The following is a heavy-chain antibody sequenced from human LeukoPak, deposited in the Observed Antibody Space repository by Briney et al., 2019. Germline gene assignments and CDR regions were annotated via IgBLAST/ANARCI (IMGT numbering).Heavy chain of an antibody. CDR2: ISGSGGST. D-gene: IGHD3-16*02. V-gene: IGHV3-23*01. CDR3: AKGDTFGGVIETTIDY. J-gene: IGHJ4*02. Sequence: ETLSLTCTVSGGSISSYYWSWVRQAPGKGLEWVSAISGSGGSTYYADSVKGRFTISRDNAKNSLYLQMNSLRAEDTALYYCAKGDTFGGVIETTIDYWGQGTLVTVSS. CDR1: GGSISSYY.